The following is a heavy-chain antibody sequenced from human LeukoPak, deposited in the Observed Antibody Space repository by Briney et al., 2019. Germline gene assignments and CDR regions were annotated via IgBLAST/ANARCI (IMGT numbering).Heavy chain of an antibody. CDR3: ARVVREPSRYYYEPYGWFDP. CDR2: IIPSGGST. CDR1: GYTFTSYY. V-gene: IGHV1-46*03. D-gene: IGHD3-22*01. Sequence: VASVKVSCKASGYTFTSYYMHWVRQAPGQGLEWMGIIIPSGGSTSYAQKFQGRVTMTRDTSTSTVYMELSSLRSEDTAVYYCARVVREPSRYYYEPYGWFDPWGQGTLVTVS. J-gene: IGHJ5*02.